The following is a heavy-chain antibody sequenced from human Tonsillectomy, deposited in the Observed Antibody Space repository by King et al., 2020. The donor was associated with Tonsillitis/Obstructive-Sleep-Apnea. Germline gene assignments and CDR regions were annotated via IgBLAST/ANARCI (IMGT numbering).Heavy chain of an antibody. CDR3: AREVKTRSPSDFLSGYRGPHFDY. J-gene: IGHJ4*02. CDR1: GYTFTSYG. Sequence: QLVQSGAEVKKPGASVKVSCKASGYTFTSYGISWVRQAPGQGLEWMGWISAYNGNTNYAQKLQGRVTMTTDTSTSTAYMELRSLRSDDTAVYYCAREVKTRSPSDFLSGYRGPHFDYWGQGTLVTVSS. CDR2: ISAYNGNT. D-gene: IGHD3-3*01. V-gene: IGHV1-18*01.